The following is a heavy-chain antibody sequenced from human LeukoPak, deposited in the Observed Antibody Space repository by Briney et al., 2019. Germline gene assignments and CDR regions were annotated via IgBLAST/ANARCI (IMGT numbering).Heavy chain of an antibody. CDR2: IYSSGTT. CDR1: GFTVSSNY. J-gene: IGHJ4*02. V-gene: IGHV3-66*01. CDR3: ARGPARENY. Sequence: PGGSLRLSCAASGFTVSSNYMTWVRQAPGKGLEWVSVIYSSGTTYYADSVTARFTISRDNSKNTLYLQMNSLRAEDTALYYCARGPARENYWGQGILVTVSS. D-gene: IGHD2-2*01.